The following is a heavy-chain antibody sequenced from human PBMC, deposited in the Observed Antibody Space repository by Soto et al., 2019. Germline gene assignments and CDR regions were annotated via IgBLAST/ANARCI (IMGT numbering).Heavy chain of an antibody. J-gene: IGHJ6*02. V-gene: IGHV5-51*03. CDR1: GYSFTSYW. D-gene: IGHD6-19*01. CDR2: IYPGDSDT. Sequence: GESLRISCKGSGYSFTSYWIGWVRQMPGKGLEWMGIIYPGDSDTRYSPSFQGQVTISADKSISTAYLQWSSLKASDTAMYYCARIAVAGKYYYGMDVWGQGTTVTVSS. CDR3: ARIAVAGKYYYGMDV.